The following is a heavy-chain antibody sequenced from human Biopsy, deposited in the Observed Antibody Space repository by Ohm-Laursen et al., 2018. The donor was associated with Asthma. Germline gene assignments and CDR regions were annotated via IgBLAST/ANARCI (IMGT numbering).Heavy chain of an antibody. J-gene: IGHJ6*02. D-gene: IGHD6-13*01. Sequence: PGTLSLTCSLSSGSGGYMRSGNYYWGWIRQPPGKGLEWIGSFYYSGTTYYNPSLGSRFTVPADTSKNQFSLKLSSVTAADTAVYYCVRGSSSWHHGPFHYYYGLDVWGQGTTATVSS. V-gene: IGHV4-39*01. CDR1: SGSGGYMRSGNYY. CDR3: VRGSSSWHHGPFHYYYGLDV. CDR2: FYYSGTT.